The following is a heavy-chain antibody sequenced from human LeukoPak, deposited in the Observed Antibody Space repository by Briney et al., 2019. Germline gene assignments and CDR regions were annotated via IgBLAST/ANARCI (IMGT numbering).Heavy chain of an antibody. CDR3: VRRYCSSSSCTLDS. CDR2: ISSSGRNI. CDR1: GFTFSSYE. V-gene: IGHV3-48*03. J-gene: IGHJ4*02. D-gene: IGHD2-15*01. Sequence: PGGSLRLSCAASGFTFSSYEMIWVRQAPGKGLEWVSYISSSGRNIFYADSVKGRFTVSRDNAKNSLYLQMNSLRAEDTAVYYCVRRYCSSSSCTLDSWGQGTLVTVSS.